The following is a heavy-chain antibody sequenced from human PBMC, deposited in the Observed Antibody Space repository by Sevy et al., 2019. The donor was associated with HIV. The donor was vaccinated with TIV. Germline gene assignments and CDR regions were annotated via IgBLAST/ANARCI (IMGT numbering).Heavy chain of an antibody. Sequence: GGSLRLSCAASGFTFSSYAMSWVRQAPGKGLEWVSAISGSGGSTYYADSVKGRFTISRDNSKNTLYLQMNSLRAEDTAVYYCAKAYYYDSSGYYFSDYWCQGTLVTVSS. D-gene: IGHD3-22*01. J-gene: IGHJ4*02. CDR2: ISGSGGST. CDR1: GFTFSSYA. V-gene: IGHV3-23*01. CDR3: AKAYYYDSSGYYFSDY.